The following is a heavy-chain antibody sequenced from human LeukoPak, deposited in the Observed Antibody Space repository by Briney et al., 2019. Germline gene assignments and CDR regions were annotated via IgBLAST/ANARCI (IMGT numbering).Heavy chain of an antibody. CDR1: RFKFDRYV. J-gene: IGHJ4*02. CDR3: TRASSPSLAIPGY. V-gene: IGHV3-20*04. D-gene: IGHD2-2*01. CDR2: VNWSGDSK. Sequence: PGGSLRLSCVVPRFKFDRYVSTSVRQVLGKGLEWVSSVNWSGDSKSYADSVKGRFTISRDNAKNSLYLQMNSLRAEDAAVYYCTRASSPSLAIPGYWGQGTLVTVSS.